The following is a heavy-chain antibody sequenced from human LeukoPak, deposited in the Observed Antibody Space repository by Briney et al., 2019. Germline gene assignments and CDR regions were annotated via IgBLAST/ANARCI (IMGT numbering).Heavy chain of an antibody. CDR3: AKKNYYGSGSYQQFDY. D-gene: IGHD3-10*01. J-gene: IGHJ4*02. V-gene: IGHV3-23*01. Sequence: GGSLRLSCAASGFTFSSYAMSWVRQAPGKGLEWVSAISGSGGSTYYADSVKGRFTISRDNSKNTLYLQMNSLRAEDTAVYHCAKKNYYGSGSYQQFDYWGQGTLVTVSS. CDR1: GFTFSSYA. CDR2: ISGSGGST.